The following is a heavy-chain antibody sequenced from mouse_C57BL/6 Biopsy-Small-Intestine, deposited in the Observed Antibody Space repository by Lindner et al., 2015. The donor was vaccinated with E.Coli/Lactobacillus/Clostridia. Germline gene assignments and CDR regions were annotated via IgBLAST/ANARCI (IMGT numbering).Heavy chain of an antibody. V-gene: IGHV1-72*04. CDR3: ATPRRSGSYSYFDY. CDR1: GYNFPGYY. J-gene: IGHJ2*01. D-gene: IGHD1-3*01. CDR2: MNPNSGGT. Sequence: SVKVSCKASGYNFPGYYMYWMRQAPGQGFEWMGWMNPNSGGTRYAQKFQGRATMTWDTSISTAYMELTSLGSDDTAMYYCATPRRSGSYSYFDYWGQGTQVTVSS.